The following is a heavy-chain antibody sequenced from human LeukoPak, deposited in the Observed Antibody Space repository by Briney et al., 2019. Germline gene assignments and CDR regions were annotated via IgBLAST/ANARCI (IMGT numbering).Heavy chain of an antibody. V-gene: IGHV3-23*01. CDR1: GFTFSSYA. J-gene: IGHJ4*02. Sequence: GGSLRLSCAASGFTFSSYAMSWVRQAPGKGLEWVSAISGSGGSTYYADSVKGRFTTSRDNSKNTLYLQMNTLRAEDTAIYFCARDREWLRPQDYWGQGTLVTVSS. CDR3: ARDREWLRPQDY. CDR2: ISGSGGST. D-gene: IGHD5-12*01.